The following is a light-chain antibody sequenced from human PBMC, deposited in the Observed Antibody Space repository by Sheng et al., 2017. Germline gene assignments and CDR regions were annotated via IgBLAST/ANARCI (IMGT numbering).Light chain of an antibody. J-gene: IGKJ3*01. CDR1: QDISNN. V-gene: IGKV1-33*01. CDR2: DAS. CDR3: QQYDNLLFT. Sequence: DIQMTQSPSSLSASVGERVTITCQASQDISNNLNWYQQKPGKAPKLLIYDASNLETGVPSRFSGSGSGTDFTFTITSLQPEDIATYYCQQYDNLLFTFGPGTKVDIK.